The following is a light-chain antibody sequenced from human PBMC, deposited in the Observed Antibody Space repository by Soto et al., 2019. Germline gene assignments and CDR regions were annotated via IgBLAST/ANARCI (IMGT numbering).Light chain of an antibody. J-gene: IGLJ1*01. V-gene: IGLV1-44*01. CDR2: TND. Sequence: QSVLTQPPSASGTPGQRVTISCSGSSSNIGVNTVTWYQQLPGTAPKLLIHTNDQRPSGVPDRFSGSKSGTSASLAISGLQSEDEADYYCAAWDDSLNGYVFGTGTKLT. CDR3: AAWDDSLNGYV. CDR1: SSNIGVNT.